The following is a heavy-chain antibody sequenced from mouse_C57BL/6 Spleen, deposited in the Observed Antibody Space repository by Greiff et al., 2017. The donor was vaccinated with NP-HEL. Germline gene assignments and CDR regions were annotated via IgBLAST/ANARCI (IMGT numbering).Heavy chain of an antibody. V-gene: IGHV1-26*01. J-gene: IGHJ3*01. CDR3: ARSDTTVVPFAY. D-gene: IGHD1-1*01. CDR1: GYTFTDYY. CDR2: INPNNGGT. Sequence: EVQLQQSGPELVKPGASVKISCKASGYTFTDYYMNWVKQSHGKSLEWIGDINPNNGGTSYNQKFKGKATLTVDKSSSTAYMELSSLTSEDSAVYYCARSDTTVVPFAYWGQGTLVTVSA.